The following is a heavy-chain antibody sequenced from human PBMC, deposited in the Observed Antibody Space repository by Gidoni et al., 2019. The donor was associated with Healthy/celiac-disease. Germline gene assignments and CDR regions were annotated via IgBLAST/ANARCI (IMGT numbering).Heavy chain of an antibody. Sequence: QVQLVESGGGVVQPGRSLRLSCAASGFNFSSYGMHWVRQAPGKGLEWVAVISYDGSNKYYADSVKGRFTISRDNSKNTLYLQMNSLRAEDTAVYYCAKDRGGGLRPRAFDYWGQGTLVTVSS. CDR2: ISYDGSNK. CDR1: GFNFSSYG. CDR3: AKDRGGGLRPRAFDY. J-gene: IGHJ4*02. D-gene: IGHD5-12*01. V-gene: IGHV3-30*18.